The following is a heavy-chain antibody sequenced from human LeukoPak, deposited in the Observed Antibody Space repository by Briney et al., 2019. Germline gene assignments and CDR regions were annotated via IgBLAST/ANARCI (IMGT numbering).Heavy chain of an antibody. CDR1: GFTFDDYA. D-gene: IGHD1-26*01. J-gene: IGHJ4*02. CDR2: IDGYGGTT. Sequence: PGKSLRLSCAASGFTFDDYAMHWVRQTPGKGLEWVSLIDGYGGTTYYADSVKGRFTISRDNTKNSLYLQMNSLRTEDTAFYYCAQDRSGSYDSWGQGTPVTVSS. V-gene: IGHV3-43*02. CDR3: AQDRSGSYDS.